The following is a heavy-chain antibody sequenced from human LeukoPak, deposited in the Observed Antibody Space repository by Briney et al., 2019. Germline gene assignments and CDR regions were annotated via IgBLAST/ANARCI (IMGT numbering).Heavy chain of an antibody. CDR1: GFTFSSYE. Sequence: GGALRLSCAASGFTFSSYEMNWVRQAPGKGLEWVSYISSSGSTIYYADSVKGRFTISRDNAKNSLYLQMNSLRAEDTAVYYCASSPHIVVVTAHDAFDIWGQGTMVTVSS. CDR2: ISSSGSTI. V-gene: IGHV3-48*03. D-gene: IGHD2-21*02. J-gene: IGHJ3*02. CDR3: ASSPHIVVVTAHDAFDI.